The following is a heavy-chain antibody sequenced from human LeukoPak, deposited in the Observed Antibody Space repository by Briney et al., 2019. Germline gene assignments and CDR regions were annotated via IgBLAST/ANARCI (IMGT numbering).Heavy chain of an antibody. J-gene: IGHJ6*03. CDR3: ATVKVRVRGVIEDYYYYMDV. CDR1: GYTLTELS. Sequence: ASVKVSCKVSGYTLTELSMHWVRQAPGKGLEWMGGFDPEDGETIYAQKFQGRVAITTDESTSTAYMELSNLRSEDTAIYYCATVKVRVRGVIEDYYYYMDVWGKGSTVTVSS. CDR2: FDPEDGET. D-gene: IGHD3-10*01. V-gene: IGHV1-24*01.